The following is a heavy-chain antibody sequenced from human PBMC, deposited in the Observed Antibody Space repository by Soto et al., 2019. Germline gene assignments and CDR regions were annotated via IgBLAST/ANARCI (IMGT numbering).Heavy chain of an antibody. CDR1: GGSISHSY. Sequence: PSDTLDLTCTVSGGSISHSYGSGPRQPPGKGLEWIGYISDSGSTYYNPSLKSRVIISVDTSKNQLALKVSSVTAADTAVYYCARRLTVSAYYFGFWGEGTLVTVSS. V-gene: IGHV4-59*08. CDR2: ISDSGST. J-gene: IGHJ4*02. CDR3: ARRLTVSAYYFGF. D-gene: IGHD2-21*02.